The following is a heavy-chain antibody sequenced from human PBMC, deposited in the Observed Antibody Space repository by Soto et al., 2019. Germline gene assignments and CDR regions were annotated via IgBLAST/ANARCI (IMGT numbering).Heavy chain of an antibody. CDR3: ARLDLRPNWFDP. J-gene: IGHJ5*02. D-gene: IGHD2-2*03. Sequence: SETLSLTCTVSGGSISSGGYYWSWIRQHPGKGLEWIGYIYFSGSTYYNPSLKSRVTISVDTSKSQFSLNLSSVTAADTAVYYCARLDLRPNWFDPWGQGTQVTVSS. CDR1: GGSISSGGYY. CDR2: IYFSGST. V-gene: IGHV4-31*03.